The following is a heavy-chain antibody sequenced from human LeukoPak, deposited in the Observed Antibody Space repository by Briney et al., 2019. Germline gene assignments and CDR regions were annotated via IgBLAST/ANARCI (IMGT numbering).Heavy chain of an antibody. V-gene: IGHV3-43*01. Sequence: GGSLRLSCAASGSTFDDYSMHWVRQAPGKGLEWVSLISWDGGSTYYADSVKGRFTISRDNSKNSLYLQMNSLRTEDTALYYCAKDPDYFDSSGYYDYWGQGTLVTVSS. CDR2: ISWDGGST. D-gene: IGHD3-22*01. CDR1: GSTFDDYS. CDR3: AKDPDYFDSSGYYDY. J-gene: IGHJ4*02.